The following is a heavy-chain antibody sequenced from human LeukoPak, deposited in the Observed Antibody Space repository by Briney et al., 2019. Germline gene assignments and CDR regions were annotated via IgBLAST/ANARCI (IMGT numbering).Heavy chain of an antibody. D-gene: IGHD3-3*01. J-gene: IGHJ4*02. CDR3: ARGPVDFWSGSPNLSDYFDY. Sequence: ASVKVSCKASGGTFSSYAISWVRQAPGQGLEWMGGIIPIFGTANYAQKFQGRVTITADEPTSTAYMELSSLRSEDTAVYYCARGPVDFWSGSPNLSDYFDYWGQGTLVTVSS. CDR1: GGTFSSYA. V-gene: IGHV1-69*13. CDR2: IIPIFGTA.